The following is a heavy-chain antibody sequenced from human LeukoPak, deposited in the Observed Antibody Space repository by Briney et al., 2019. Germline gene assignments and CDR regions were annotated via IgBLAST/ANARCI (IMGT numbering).Heavy chain of an antibody. CDR1: GGSISSYQ. J-gene: IGHJ4*02. Sequence: SETLSLTCTVSGGSISSYQWSWIRQPPGKGLEWIGYISYSGFTNYNPSLKSRVTISLDTSKNKFSLKLTSVTAADTAVYYCARESPGAYFDYWGQGTLVTVSS. CDR3: ARESPGAYFDY. V-gene: IGHV4-59*12. CDR2: ISYSGFT. D-gene: IGHD3-10*01.